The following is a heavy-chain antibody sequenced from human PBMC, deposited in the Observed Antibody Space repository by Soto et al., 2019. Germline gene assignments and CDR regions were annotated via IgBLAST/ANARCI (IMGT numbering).Heavy chain of an antibody. Sequence: VASVKVSCKASGYTFTSYAMHWVRQAPGQRLEWMGWINAGNGNTKYSQKFQGRVTITRDTSASTAYTELSSLRSEDTAVYYCARGSYDSSGYYYAGDYCGQGTLFTVSS. D-gene: IGHD3-22*01. CDR2: INAGNGNT. CDR3: ARGSYDSSGYYYAGDY. J-gene: IGHJ4*02. CDR1: GYTFTSYA. V-gene: IGHV1-3*01.